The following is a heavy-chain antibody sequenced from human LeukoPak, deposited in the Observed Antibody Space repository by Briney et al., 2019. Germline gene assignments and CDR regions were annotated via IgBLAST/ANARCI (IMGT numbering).Heavy chain of an antibody. CDR1: GFTFSSYW. J-gene: IGHJ4*02. V-gene: IGHV3-74*01. D-gene: IGHD1-26*01. CDR2: INTDGSDT. Sequence: GGSLRLSCAASGFTFSSYWMHWVRQPSGKGLVWVSRINTDGSDTSYADSVKGRFTISRDNAKNTLYLQMNTLRADDTAVYYCARGTGRYRDYWGQGTPVTVSS. CDR3: ARGTGRYRDY.